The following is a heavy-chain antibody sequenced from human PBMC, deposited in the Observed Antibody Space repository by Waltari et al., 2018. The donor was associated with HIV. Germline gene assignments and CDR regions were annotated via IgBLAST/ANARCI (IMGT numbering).Heavy chain of an antibody. CDR2: INRSGST. Sequence: QVQLQQWGAGLLKPSETLYLTGAVYGGSFSGYYWTWIRQPPGKGLEWIGEINRSGSTNYDPSLKSRVTISDDMSKNQFSLKVRSVTAADTAVYYCARAICVTFYGVVTCYFDSWGQGTLVAVSS. D-gene: IGHD3-3*01. CDR3: ARAICVTFYGVVTCYFDS. J-gene: IGHJ4*02. CDR1: GGSFSGYY. V-gene: IGHV4-34*01.